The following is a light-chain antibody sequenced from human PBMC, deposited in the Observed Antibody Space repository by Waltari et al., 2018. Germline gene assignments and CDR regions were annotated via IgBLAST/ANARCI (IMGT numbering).Light chain of an antibody. V-gene: IGLV2-14*03. Sequence: QSALTPSASVSGSPGQSITLSFTGTCTDVGGYNHVSWYQQHPGKAPKLMIYDVNNRPSGVSNRFSGSKSGNTASLTISGLQAEDEDDYYCSSYTSSSALVFGGGTKLTVL. CDR2: DVN. CDR3: SSYTSSSALV. J-gene: IGLJ2*01. CDR1: CTDVGGYNH.